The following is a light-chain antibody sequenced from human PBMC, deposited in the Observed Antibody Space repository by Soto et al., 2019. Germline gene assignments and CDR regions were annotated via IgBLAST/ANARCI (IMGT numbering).Light chain of an antibody. CDR1: SSNVGGYNY. J-gene: IGLJ1*01. Sequence: QSALTQPRSVSGSPGQSVTISCTGTSSNVGGYNYVSWYQQHPGKAPKLMIYDVTERPSGVPDRFSGSKSGNTASLTISGLQAEDEADDYCCSYAGGYTYVLGTGTKLTVL. CDR2: DVT. CDR3: CSYAGGYTYV. V-gene: IGLV2-11*01.